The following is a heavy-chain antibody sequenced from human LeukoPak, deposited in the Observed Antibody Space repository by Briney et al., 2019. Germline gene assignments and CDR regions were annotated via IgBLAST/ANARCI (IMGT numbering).Heavy chain of an antibody. CDR1: GFTFSDYY. J-gene: IGHJ5*02. D-gene: IGHD5-24*01. CDR3: AREDGYNNWFDP. V-gene: IGHV3-11*01. CDR2: ISSSGSTI. Sequence: GGSLRLSCAASGFTFSDYYLIWIRQAPGKGLEWVSYISSSGSTIYYADSVKGRFTISRDNAKNSLYLQMNSLRAEDTAVYYCAREDGYNNWFDPWGQGTLVTVSS.